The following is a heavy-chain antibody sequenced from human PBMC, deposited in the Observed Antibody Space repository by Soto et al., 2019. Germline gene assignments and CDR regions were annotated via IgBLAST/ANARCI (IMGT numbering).Heavy chain of an antibody. CDR3: ARPPRGGWELLPDEY. J-gene: IGHJ4*02. D-gene: IGHD2-15*01. CDR1: GYTFTSYG. V-gene: IGHV1-18*01. Sequence: QVQLVQSGAEVKKPGASVKVSCKASGYTFTSYGISWVRQAPGQGLEWMGWISAYNGNTNYAQKLQGRVTMTTDTATSTAYMELRSLRSNDTAVYYCARPPRGGWELLPDEYWGQGTLVTVSS. CDR2: ISAYNGNT.